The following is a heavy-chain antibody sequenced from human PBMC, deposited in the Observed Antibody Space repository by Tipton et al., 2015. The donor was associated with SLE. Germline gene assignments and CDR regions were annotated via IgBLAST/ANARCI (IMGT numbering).Heavy chain of an antibody. Sequence: TLSLTCTVSGGSISSGDHHWSWIRQPAGKGLEWIGRIHHSGNTNYNPSLRSRVSLSLDTSKNQFSLELSSVTAADTAVYFCARRMTYCSGATCYPDAFDSCGQGTMVTVSS. CDR2: IHHSGNT. CDR3: ARRMTYCSGATCYPDAFDS. V-gene: IGHV4-61*02. CDR1: GGSISSGDHH. D-gene: IGHD2-15*01. J-gene: IGHJ3*01.